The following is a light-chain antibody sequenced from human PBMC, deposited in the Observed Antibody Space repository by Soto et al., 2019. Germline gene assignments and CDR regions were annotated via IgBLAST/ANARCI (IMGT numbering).Light chain of an antibody. CDR2: QAS. CDR3: LQYNSYS. CDR1: QSIGRW. V-gene: IGKV1-5*03. Sequence: DTQMTQSPSTLSASVGDRVTITCRASQSIGRWLAWYQQKPGKAPTLLISQASTLQGGVPSRFSGRGSGTEFTLAIDSLQPEDFATYYCLQYNSYSFGQGTK. J-gene: IGKJ2*01.